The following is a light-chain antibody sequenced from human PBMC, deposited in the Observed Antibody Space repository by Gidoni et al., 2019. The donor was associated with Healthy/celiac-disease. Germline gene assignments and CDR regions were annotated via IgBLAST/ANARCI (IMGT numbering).Light chain of an antibody. CDR3: CSYAGSSTFVV. J-gene: IGLJ2*01. CDR2: EGS. V-gene: IGLV2-23*03. Sequence: QSPLTLPAPVSWSPRQSTTISCTGTSSDVGSYNLVTWYQQHPGKAPKLMIYEGSKRPSGVSNRFSGSKSGNTASLTISGLQAEDEADYYCCSYAGSSTFVVFGGGTKLTVL. CDR1: SSDVGSYNL.